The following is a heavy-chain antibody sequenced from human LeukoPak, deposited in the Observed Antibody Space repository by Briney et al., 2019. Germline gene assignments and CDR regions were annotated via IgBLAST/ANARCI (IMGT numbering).Heavy chain of an antibody. D-gene: IGHD2-15*01. CDR1: GFTFSNYE. V-gene: IGHV3-48*03. Sequence: GGSLRLSCVASGFTFSNYEMKWVRQAPGKGLEWVSYISGSAGTTIYYADSVRGRFTISRDNAKNPLYLQMNSLRAEDTAIYYCARDEGYCSSWGQGTLVTVSS. CDR2: ISGSAGTTI. J-gene: IGHJ5*02. CDR3: ARDEGYCSS.